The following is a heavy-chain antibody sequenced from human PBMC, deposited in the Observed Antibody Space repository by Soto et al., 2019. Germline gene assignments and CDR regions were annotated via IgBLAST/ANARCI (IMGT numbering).Heavy chain of an antibody. CDR2: SSWNSGSI. Sequence: EVPLVESGGGLVQPGRSLRLSCAASGFTFGDYAMHWVRQVPGKGLEWVSSSSWNSGSIGYADSVKGRFTISRDNAKNSLYLQMNSLRAEDTALYYCAKGRGRSQKDGFDIWGQGTMVTVSS. D-gene: IGHD3-10*01. CDR3: AKGRGRSQKDGFDI. J-gene: IGHJ3*02. CDR1: GFTFGDYA. V-gene: IGHV3-9*01.